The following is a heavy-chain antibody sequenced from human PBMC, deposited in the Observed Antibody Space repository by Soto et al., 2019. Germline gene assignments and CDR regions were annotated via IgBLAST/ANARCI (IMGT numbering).Heavy chain of an antibody. CDR3: ARYTRETWPFYDSSASQVGAFDI. D-gene: IGHD3-22*01. CDR2: IYYSGST. CDR1: GGSISSGGYY. J-gene: IGHJ3*02. V-gene: IGHV4-31*03. Sequence: PSETLSLTCTVSGGSISSGGYYWSWIRQHPGKGLEWIGYIYYSGSTYYNPSLKSRATISVDTSKNQFSLKLSSVTAADTAVYYCARYTRETWPFYDSSASQVGAFDIWGQGTMVTVSS.